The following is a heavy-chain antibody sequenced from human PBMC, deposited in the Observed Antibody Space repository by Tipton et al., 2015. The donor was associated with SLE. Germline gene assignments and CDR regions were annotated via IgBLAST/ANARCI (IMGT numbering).Heavy chain of an antibody. D-gene: IGHD2-8*02. CDR1: GYSFTNSW. V-gene: IGHV5-51*03. J-gene: IGHJ3*01. Sequence: VQLVQSGPEVKKPGEALQISCKTSGYSFTNSWIVWFRHMPGKGLECMGMIDPSDSDTRYSPSFQGQVTLSADKSISTAYLQWSRLKASDPAMYYWASRSAPGGFDVWGQGTMVTVSS. CDR3: ASRSAPGGFDV. CDR2: IDPSDSDT.